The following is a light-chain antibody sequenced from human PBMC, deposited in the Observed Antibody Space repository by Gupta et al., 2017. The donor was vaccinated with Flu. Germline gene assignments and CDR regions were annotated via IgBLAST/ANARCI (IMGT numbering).Light chain of an antibody. CDR1: QSVSAGY. V-gene: IGKV3-20*01. Sequence: EIVLTQSPGTLSLSPGERATLSCRASQSVSAGYLAWYQQKHGQAPRLLIYGASSRATGLPDRFSGSGPGTEFTLRISRLEPEDFAVYYCQGDACTRRTFGQGTRLEIK. CDR2: GAS. J-gene: IGKJ1*01. CDR3: QGDACTRRT.